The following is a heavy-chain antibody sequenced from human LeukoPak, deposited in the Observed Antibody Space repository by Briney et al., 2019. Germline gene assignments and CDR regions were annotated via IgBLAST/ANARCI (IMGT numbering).Heavy chain of an antibody. CDR3: ARLYCSSTSCHFDY. J-gene: IGHJ4*02. V-gene: IGHV3-21*01. CDR2: ISSSSSYI. CDR1: GFTFSSYS. D-gene: IGHD2-2*01. Sequence: PGGSLRRSCAASGFTFSSYSMNWVRQAPGKGLEWVSSISSSSSYIYYADSVKGRFTISRDNAKNSLYLQMNSLRAEDTAVYYCARLYCSSTSCHFDYWGQGTLVTVSS.